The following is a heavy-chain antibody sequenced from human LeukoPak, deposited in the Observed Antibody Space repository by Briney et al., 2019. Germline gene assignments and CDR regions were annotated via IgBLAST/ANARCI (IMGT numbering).Heavy chain of an antibody. CDR2: IYYSGST. CDR1: GGSISSYY. Sequence: SETLSLTCTVSGGSISSYYWSWIGQPPGKGLEWIGYIYYSGSTNYNHSLKRRVTISVNTSKNQFSLKLSAVTAADTAVYYCARELEIAVAGRDYFDYWGQGTLVTVSS. CDR3: ARELEIAVAGRDYFDY. D-gene: IGHD6-19*01. V-gene: IGHV4-59*01. J-gene: IGHJ4*02.